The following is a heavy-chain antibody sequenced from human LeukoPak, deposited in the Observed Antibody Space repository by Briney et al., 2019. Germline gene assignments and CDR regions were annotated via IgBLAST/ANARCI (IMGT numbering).Heavy chain of an antibody. CDR3: AKDPHYDFWSGYDYFDY. V-gene: IGHV3-23*01. D-gene: IGHD3-3*01. Sequence: GGSLRLSCVASGFTFSSYAMNWVRQAPGKGLEWVSAISGSGGSTYYADSVKGRFTISRDNSKNTLYLQMNSLRAEDTAVYYCAKDPHYDFWSGYDYFDYWGQGTLVTVSS. J-gene: IGHJ4*02. CDR2: ISGSGGST. CDR1: GFTFSSYA.